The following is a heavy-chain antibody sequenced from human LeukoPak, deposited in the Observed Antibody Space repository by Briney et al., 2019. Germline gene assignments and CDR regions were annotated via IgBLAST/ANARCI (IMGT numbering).Heavy chain of an antibody. D-gene: IGHD1-1*01. CDR3: ARDLLDPSYYYYGMDV. CDR1: GGSVSSGSYY. CDR2: IYYSGST. J-gene: IGHJ6*02. V-gene: IGHV4-61*01. Sequence: SETLSLTCTVSGGSVSSGSYYWSWIRQPPGKGLEWIGYIYYSGSTNYNPSLKSRVTISVDTSKNQFSLKLSSVTAADTAVYYCARDLLDPSYYYYGMDVWGQGTTVTVSS.